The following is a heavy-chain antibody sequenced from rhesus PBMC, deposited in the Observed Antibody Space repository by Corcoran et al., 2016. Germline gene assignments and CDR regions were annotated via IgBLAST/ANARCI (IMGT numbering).Heavy chain of an antibody. Sequence: QVQLQESGPAVVKPSETLSLTCAVSGASISSFCWSWIRQPPGKGLEWIGEIDGNSGQTNYSPSVKSRVTIAKDASKKQFSLKLSSVTAADTALYYCARNDPLGGYLGQGVLVTVSS. CDR3: ARNDPLGGY. J-gene: IGHJ4*01. D-gene: IGHD1-32*01. V-gene: IGHV4-80*01. CDR2: IDGNSGQT. CDR1: GASISSFC.